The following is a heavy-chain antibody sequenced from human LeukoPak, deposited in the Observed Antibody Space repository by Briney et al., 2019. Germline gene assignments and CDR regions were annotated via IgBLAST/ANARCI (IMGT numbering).Heavy chain of an antibody. Sequence: GGSLRLSCAASGFTFSSYAMHWVRQAPGKGLEYVSAITSNGDKTYYGNSVKGRFTISRDNSKNTLYLQMGSLRIEDMAVYYCARGGATTLFDYWGQGTLVIVSS. CDR1: GFTFSSYA. J-gene: IGHJ4*02. V-gene: IGHV3-64*01. D-gene: IGHD1-26*01. CDR3: ARGGATTLFDY. CDR2: ITSNGDKT.